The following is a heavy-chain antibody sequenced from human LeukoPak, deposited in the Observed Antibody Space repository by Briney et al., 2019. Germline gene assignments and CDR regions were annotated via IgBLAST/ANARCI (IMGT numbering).Heavy chain of an antibody. J-gene: IGHJ4*02. V-gene: IGHV3-21*01. CDR3: ARYRDGYTYFDY. CDR2: ISSSSSYI. Sequence: GGSLRLSCAASGFTFSSYSMNWVRQAPGKGLEWVSSISSSSSYIYYADSVKGRFTISRDNAMNSLYLQMNSLRVEDTAVYYCARYRDGYTYFDYWGQGTLVTVSS. CDR1: GFTFSSYS. D-gene: IGHD5-24*01.